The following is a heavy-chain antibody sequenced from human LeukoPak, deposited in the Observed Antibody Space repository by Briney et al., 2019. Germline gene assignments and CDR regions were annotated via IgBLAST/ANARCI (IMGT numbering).Heavy chain of an antibody. Sequence: SVKVSCTASGGTFSTYAISWVRQAPGQGLEWMGEIIPIFGTANYAQKFQGRVTITADESTNTAYMELSSLRSDDTAVYYCARSTLGKHGRFDIWGQGTMVTVSS. CDR1: GGTFSTYA. CDR2: IIPIFGTA. V-gene: IGHV1-69*01. J-gene: IGHJ3*02. D-gene: IGHD2-15*01. CDR3: ARSTLGKHGRFDI.